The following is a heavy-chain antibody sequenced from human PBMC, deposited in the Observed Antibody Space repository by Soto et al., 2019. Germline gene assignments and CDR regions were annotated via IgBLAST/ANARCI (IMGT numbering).Heavy chain of an antibody. D-gene: IGHD3-9*01. V-gene: IGHV4-39*01. Sequence: SETLSLTCTVSGGSISSSSYYWGWIRQPPGKGLEWIGSIYYSGSTYYNPSLKSRVTISVDTSKNQFSLKLSSVTAADTAVYYCATSRAYYDILTGYRGGGAFDIWGQGTMVTVSS. CDR1: GGSISSSSYY. CDR3: ATSRAYYDILTGYRGGGAFDI. J-gene: IGHJ3*02. CDR2: IYYSGST.